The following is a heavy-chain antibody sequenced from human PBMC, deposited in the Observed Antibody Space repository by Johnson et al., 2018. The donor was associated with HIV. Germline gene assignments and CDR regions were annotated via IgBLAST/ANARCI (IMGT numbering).Heavy chain of an antibody. CDR3: ARDPLGGAFDM. CDR2: ISYDGSNK. J-gene: IGHJ3*02. Sequence: QVQLVESGGGVVQPGRSLRLSCAASGFTFSSYAMHWVRQAPGKGLAWVAVISYDGSNKYYADSVKGRFTISRDNSKNTLYLQMSSLRVDDTAIYYCARDPLGGAFDMWGQGTMVTVSS. CDR1: GFTFSSYA. V-gene: IGHV3-30-3*01.